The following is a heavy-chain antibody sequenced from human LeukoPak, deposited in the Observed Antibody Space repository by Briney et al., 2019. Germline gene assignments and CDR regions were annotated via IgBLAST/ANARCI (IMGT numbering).Heavy chain of an antibody. J-gene: IGHJ5*02. D-gene: IGHD2-2*02. V-gene: IGHV3-23*01. CDR3: AKAPDEYCSSTSCYTPPEP. Sequence: GGSLRLSCAASGFTFSDYAMSWVRQAPGKGLEWVAAISGSASGAYYADSVKGRFSISRDNSKNTLYLQMNSLRAEDTAVYYCAKAPDEYCSSTSCYTPPEPWGQGTLVTVSS. CDR2: ISGSASGA. CDR1: GFTFSDYA.